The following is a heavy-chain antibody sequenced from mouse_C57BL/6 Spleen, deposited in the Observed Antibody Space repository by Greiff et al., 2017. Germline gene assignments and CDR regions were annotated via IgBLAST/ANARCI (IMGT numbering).Heavy chain of an antibody. CDR3: ARWEDDYYGSSHYAMDY. Sequence: QVQLKQPGTELVKPGASVKLSCKASGYTFTSYWMHWVKQRPGQGLEWIGNINPSNGGTNYNEKFKSKATLTVDKSSSTAYMQLSSLTSEDSAVYYCARWEDDYYGSSHYAMDYWGQGTSVTVSS. D-gene: IGHD1-1*01. CDR2: INPSNGGT. V-gene: IGHV1-53*01. CDR1: GYTFTSYW. J-gene: IGHJ4*01.